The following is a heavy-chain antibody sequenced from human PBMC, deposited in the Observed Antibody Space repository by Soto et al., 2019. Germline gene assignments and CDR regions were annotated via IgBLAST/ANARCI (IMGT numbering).Heavy chain of an antibody. CDR3: ARGVGDSGYDFSLTPPRPPHSSYYYYYYMDV. V-gene: IGHV1-8*01. CDR1: GYTFTSYD. Sequence: AASVKVSCKASGYTFTSYDINWVRQATGQGLEWMGWMNPNSGNTGYAQKFQGRVTMTRNTSISTAYMELSSLRSEDTAVYYCARGVGDSGYDFSLTPPRPPHSSYYYYYYMDVWGKGTTVTVSS. D-gene: IGHD5-12*01. J-gene: IGHJ6*03. CDR2: MNPNSGNT.